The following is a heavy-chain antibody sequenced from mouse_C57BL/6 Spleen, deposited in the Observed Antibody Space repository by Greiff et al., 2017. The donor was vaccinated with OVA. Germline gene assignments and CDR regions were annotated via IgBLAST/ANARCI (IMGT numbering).Heavy chain of an antibody. CDR2: ISSGSSII. J-gene: IGHJ4*01. Sequence: EVMLVESGGGLVKPGGSLKLSCAASGFTFSDYGMHWVRQAPEKGLEWVAYISSGSSIIYYADTVKGRFTISRDNAKNTLFLQMTSLRSEDTAMYYCADSNPYYYAMDYWGQGTSVTVSS. D-gene: IGHD2-5*01. CDR3: ADSNPYYYAMDY. CDR1: GFTFSDYG. V-gene: IGHV5-17*01.